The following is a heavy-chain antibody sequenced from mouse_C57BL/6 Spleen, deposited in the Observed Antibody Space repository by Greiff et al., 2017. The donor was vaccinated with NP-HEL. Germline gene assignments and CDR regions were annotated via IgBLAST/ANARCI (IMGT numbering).Heavy chain of an antibody. V-gene: IGHV1-53*01. CDR3: ARAELSSDLYFDV. CDR1: GYTFTSYW. Sequence: QVQLQQPGTELVKPGASVKLSCKASGYTFTSYWMHWVKQRPGQGLEWIGNINPSNGGTNYNEKFKSKATLTVYKSSSTAYMQLSSLTSEDSAVDYGARAELSSDLYFDVWGTGTTVTVSS. D-gene: IGHD1-1*01. CDR2: INPSNGGT. J-gene: IGHJ1*03.